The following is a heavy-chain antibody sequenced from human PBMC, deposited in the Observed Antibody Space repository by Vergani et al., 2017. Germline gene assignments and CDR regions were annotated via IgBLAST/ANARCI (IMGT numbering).Heavy chain of an antibody. J-gene: IGHJ4*02. CDR1: GGSISSYY. V-gene: IGHV4-59*01. D-gene: IGHD3-3*01. CDR3: ARGGGLRFLEWFAFDY. Sequence: QVQLQESGPGLVKPSETLSLTCTVSGGSISSYYWSWIRQPPGKGLEWIGYISPTGSSYYNPSLKSRVTISVDTSKNQFSLKLSSVTAADTAVYYCARGGGLRFLEWFAFDYWGQGTLVTVSS. CDR2: ISPTGSS.